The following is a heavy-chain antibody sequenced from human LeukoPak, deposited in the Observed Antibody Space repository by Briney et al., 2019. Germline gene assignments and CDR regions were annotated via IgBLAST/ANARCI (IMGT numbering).Heavy chain of an antibody. CDR2: INPSGGST. V-gene: IGHV1-46*03. CDR3: ARDLKGPINGVSAFFYY. CDR1: GYTFTSYY. J-gene: IGHJ4*02. D-gene: IGHD2-8*01. Sequence: ASVKVSCKASGYTFTSYYMHWVRQAPGQGLEWRGIINPSGGSTSYAQKFQGRVTMTRDTSTSTVYMELSSLRSEDTAVYYCARDLKGPINGVSAFFYYWGQGTLVTVSS.